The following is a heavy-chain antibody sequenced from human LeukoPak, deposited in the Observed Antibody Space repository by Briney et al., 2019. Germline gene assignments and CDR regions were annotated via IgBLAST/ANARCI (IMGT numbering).Heavy chain of an antibody. J-gene: IGHJ4*02. CDR1: GDSFSSVTDY. D-gene: IGHD6-19*01. CDR3: AGERGKEYSSGWYKTNFFDN. CDR2: GDYSGGT. V-gene: IGHV4-39*07. Sequence: SETLSLTCSVSGDSFSSVTDYWAWIRQPPGKGLEWIASGDYSGGTYYNPSLESRVAISADMSKKQISLKLTSVTGADTAVYYCAGERGKEYSSGWYKTNFFDNWGQGIRVTVSS.